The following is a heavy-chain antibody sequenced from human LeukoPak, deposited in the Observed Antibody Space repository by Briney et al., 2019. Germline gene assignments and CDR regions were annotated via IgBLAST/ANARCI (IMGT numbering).Heavy chain of an antibody. V-gene: IGHV1-69*04. Sequence: SVEVSCKASGGTFSSYAISWVRQAPGQGLEWMGRIIPILGIANYAQKFQGRVTITADKSTSTAYMELSSLRSEDTAVYYCAEGAHYYDSSSSLDYWGQGTLVTVSS. D-gene: IGHD3-22*01. CDR3: AEGAHYYDSSSSLDY. J-gene: IGHJ4*02. CDR2: IIPILGIA. CDR1: GGTFSSYA.